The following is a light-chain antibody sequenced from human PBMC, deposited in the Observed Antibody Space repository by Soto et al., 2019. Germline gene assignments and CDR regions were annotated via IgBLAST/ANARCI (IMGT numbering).Light chain of an antibody. CDR1: SSNIGKNY. V-gene: IGLV1-51*01. CDR2: END. Sequence: QSVLTQPPSVSAAPGQKVTISCSGSSSNIGKNYVSWYQQLPGTAPKLVIYENDKRPSGIPDRFSGSKSGTSATLDITGLQTGDEADYYCGTWDNSLICGVFGGGTKLTVL. CDR3: GTWDNSLICGV. J-gene: IGLJ3*02.